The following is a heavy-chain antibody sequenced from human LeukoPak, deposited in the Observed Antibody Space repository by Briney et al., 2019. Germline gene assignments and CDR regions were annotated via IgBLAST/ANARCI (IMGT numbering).Heavy chain of an antibody. CDR3: VKEAPGTTIYY. D-gene: IGHD5-24*01. J-gene: IGHJ4*02. V-gene: IGHV3-66*01. Sequence: PGGSLRLSCAASGFTVSGNYMSWVRQAPGKGLEWVSVIYRGDATYYAGSGKGRLTISRDTSENTVYLQMDSLRADDTSVYYCVKEAPGTTIYYWGQGTLVTVSS. CDR1: GFTVSGNY. CDR2: IYRGDAT.